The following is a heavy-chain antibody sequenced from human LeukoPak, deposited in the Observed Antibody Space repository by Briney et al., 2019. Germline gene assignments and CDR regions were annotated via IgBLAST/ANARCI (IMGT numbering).Heavy chain of an antibody. Sequence: GGSLRLSCAASGFTFSNAWMSWVRQAPGKGLEWVGRIKSKTDGGTIDYAAPVKGRFTISGDDSKNTLFLQMNSLKTEDTAVYYRTTLDDYGGNFYYWGQGTLVTVSS. CDR2: IKSKTDGGTI. CDR3: TTLDDYGGNFYY. J-gene: IGHJ4*02. V-gene: IGHV3-15*01. CDR1: GFTFSNAW. D-gene: IGHD4-23*01.